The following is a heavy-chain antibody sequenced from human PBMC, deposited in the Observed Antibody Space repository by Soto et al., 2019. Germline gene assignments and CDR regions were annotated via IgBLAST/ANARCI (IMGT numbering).Heavy chain of an antibody. CDR1: GFTFSSYW. J-gene: IGHJ4*02. V-gene: IGHV3-74*01. D-gene: IGHD2-15*01. CDR3: VRTSLVVAAATREDY. Sequence: EVQLVESGGGLVQPGGSLRLSCAASGFTFSSYWMHWVRQAPGKGLVWVSRINSDGSNTSYADSVKGRFTISRDNAKNTRYLQMNSLIDEDTAVYYCVRTSLVVAAATREDYWGQGTMVTVSS. CDR2: INSDGSNT.